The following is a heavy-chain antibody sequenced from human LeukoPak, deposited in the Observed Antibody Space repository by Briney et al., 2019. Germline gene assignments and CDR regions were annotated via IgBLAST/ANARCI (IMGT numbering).Heavy chain of an antibody. CDR3: ASCSTSCYLFYYYGMDV. CDR2: INHSGST. CDR1: GVSFSGYY. D-gene: IGHD2-2*01. Sequence: SETLSLTCAVYGVSFSGYYWSWIRQPPGKGLEWIGEINHSGSTNYNPSLKSRVTISVDTSKNQFSLKLSSVTAGDTAVYYCASCSTSCYLFYYYGMDVWGQGTTVTVSS. V-gene: IGHV4-34*01. J-gene: IGHJ6*02.